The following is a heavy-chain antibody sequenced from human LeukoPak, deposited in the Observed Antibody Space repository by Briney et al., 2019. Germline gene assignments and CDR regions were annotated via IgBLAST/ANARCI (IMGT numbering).Heavy chain of an antibody. CDR1: GGPFSGYY. V-gene: IGHV4-34*01. D-gene: IGHD3-10*01. CDR2: INHSGST. J-gene: IGHJ4*02. CDR3: ARFHGSGSFFDY. Sequence: SETLSLTCAVYGGPFSGYYWSWIRQPPGKGLEWIGEINHSGSTNYNPSLKSRVTISVDTSKNQFSLKLSSVTAADTAVYYCARFHGSGSFFDYWGQGTLVTVSS.